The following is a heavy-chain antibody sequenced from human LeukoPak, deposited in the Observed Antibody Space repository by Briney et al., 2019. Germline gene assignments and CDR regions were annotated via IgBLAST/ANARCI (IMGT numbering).Heavy chain of an antibody. J-gene: IGHJ5*02. V-gene: IGHV3-23*01. CDR2: TVSRGTT. Sequence: GGSLRLSCVASGFTFTSDAMNWVRQAPGKGLEWVSSTVSRGTTQYAGSVKGRFTVSRDTSKNTLYLQMNSLRADDTAVYYCAKCSTSAYTTGWCNWIDPWGQGTLVTVSS. CDR3: AKCSTSAYTTGWCNWIDP. D-gene: IGHD6-19*01. CDR1: GFTFTSDA.